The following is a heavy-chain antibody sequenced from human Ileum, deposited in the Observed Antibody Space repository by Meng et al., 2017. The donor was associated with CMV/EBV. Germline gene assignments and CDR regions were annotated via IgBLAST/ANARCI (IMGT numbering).Heavy chain of an antibody. CDR1: GGSISSSSYY. Sequence: GGSLRLSCTVSGGSISSSSYYWGWVRQAPGKGLEWVSSIRSGSSQTYYADSVKGRFTISRDNAQNSLSLQMDSLRGEDTAIYYCAKDVRGGAYLDGFDVWGRGTMVTVSS. CDR2: IRSGSSQT. J-gene: IGHJ3*01. CDR3: AKDVRGGAYLDGFDV. V-gene: IGHV3-21*01. D-gene: IGHD1-26*01.